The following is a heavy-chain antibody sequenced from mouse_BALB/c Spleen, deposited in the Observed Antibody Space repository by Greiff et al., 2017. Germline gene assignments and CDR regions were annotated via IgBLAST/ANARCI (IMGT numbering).Heavy chain of an antibody. Sequence: EVMLVEPGGGLVQPGGSRKLSCAASGFTFSDYGMAWVRQAPGKGPEWVAFISNLAYSIYYADTVKGRFTISRENAKNTLYLEMSSLRSEDTAMYYCARDYAAMDYWGQGTSVTVSS. CDR3: ARDYAAMDY. CDR2: ISNLAYSI. J-gene: IGHJ4*01. V-gene: IGHV5-15*02. D-gene: IGHD1-1*01. CDR1: GFTFSDYG.